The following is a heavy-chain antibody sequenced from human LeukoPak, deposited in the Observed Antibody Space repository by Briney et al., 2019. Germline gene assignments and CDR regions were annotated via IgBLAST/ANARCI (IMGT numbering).Heavy chain of an antibody. CDR2: IDSDGRDT. Sequence: PGGSLRLSCAASGFAFNRFWIHWFRQAPEKGLVWVSHIDSDGRDTTYGDPAKGRFTMSRDNAKNTVYLQMNSLRADDTAVYYCVRGTSVVAGIDFWGQGTLVTVSS. J-gene: IGHJ4*02. CDR1: GFAFNRFW. D-gene: IGHD2-15*01. CDR3: VRGTSVVAGIDF. V-gene: IGHV3-74*01.